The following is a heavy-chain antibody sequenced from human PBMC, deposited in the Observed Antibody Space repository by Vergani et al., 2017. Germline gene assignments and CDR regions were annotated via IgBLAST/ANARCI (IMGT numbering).Heavy chain of an antibody. CDR3: ARLDSIVVPAADDNDAFDI. Sequence: EVQLVESGGGLVQPGGSLRLSCAASGFTFSSYGMHWVRQAPGKGLEWVSYISSSSSTIYYADSVKGRFTISRDNAKNSLYLQMNSLRAEDTAVYYCARLDSIVVPAADDNDAFDIWGQGTMVTVSS. V-gene: IGHV3-48*04. D-gene: IGHD2-2*01. J-gene: IGHJ3*02. CDR1: GFTFSSYG. CDR2: ISSSSSTI.